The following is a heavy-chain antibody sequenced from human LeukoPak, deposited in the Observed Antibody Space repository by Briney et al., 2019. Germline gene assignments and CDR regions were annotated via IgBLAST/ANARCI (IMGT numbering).Heavy chain of an antibody. CDR1: GGSISSSSYY. V-gene: IGHV4-30-2*01. J-gene: IGHJ4*02. CDR3: ASVSGIAAANDY. CDR2: IYHSGST. D-gene: IGHD6-13*01. Sequence: SSETLSLTCTVSGGSISSSSYYWSWIRQPPGKGLEWIGYIYHSGSTYYNPSLKSRVTISVDRSKNQFSLKLSSVTAADTAVYYCASVSGIAAANDYWGQGTLVTVSS.